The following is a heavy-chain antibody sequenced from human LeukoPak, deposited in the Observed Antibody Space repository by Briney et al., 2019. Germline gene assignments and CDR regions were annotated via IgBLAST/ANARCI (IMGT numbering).Heavy chain of an antibody. Sequence: PSETLSLTCTVSGGSISNYYWSWIRQPPGKGLEWVGYIYYNGSTNYNPSLKSRVTISVDTSKNQFSLEVSSVTAADTAVYYCARHPRRITASYYYGMDVWGQGTTVTVSS. J-gene: IGHJ6*02. V-gene: IGHV4-59*08. CDR2: IYYNGST. CDR1: GGSISNYY. D-gene: IGHD6-13*01. CDR3: ARHPRRITASYYYGMDV.